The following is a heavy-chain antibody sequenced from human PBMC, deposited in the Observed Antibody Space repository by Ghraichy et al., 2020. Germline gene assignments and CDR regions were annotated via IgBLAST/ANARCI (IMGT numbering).Heavy chain of an antibody. CDR2: IWYDGSNK. D-gene: IGHD6-13*01. CDR3: ARDVGSSWPSDY. V-gene: IGHV3-33*01. Sequence: GESLNISCAASGFTFSSYGMHWVRQAPGKGLEWVAVIWYDGSNKYYADSVKGRFTISRDNSKNTLYLQMNSLRAEDTAVYYCARDVGSSWPSDYWGQGTLVTVSS. J-gene: IGHJ4*02. CDR1: GFTFSSYG.